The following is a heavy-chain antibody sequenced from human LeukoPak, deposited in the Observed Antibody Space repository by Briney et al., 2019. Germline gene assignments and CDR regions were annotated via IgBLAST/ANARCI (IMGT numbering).Heavy chain of an antibody. Sequence: ASVKVSCKASGYTFTHHGIAWIRQAPGQGLEWLGWISCYNGDTIYAQKFQGRVTLTTEKSTSTVYMELRSLTSDDTAVYYCARDPSNTSGWYQYFDAWGRGTLVSVSS. CDR3: ARDPSNTSGWYQYFDA. V-gene: IGHV1-18*01. D-gene: IGHD6-19*01. CDR2: ISCYNGDT. CDR1: GYTFTHHG. J-gene: IGHJ2*01.